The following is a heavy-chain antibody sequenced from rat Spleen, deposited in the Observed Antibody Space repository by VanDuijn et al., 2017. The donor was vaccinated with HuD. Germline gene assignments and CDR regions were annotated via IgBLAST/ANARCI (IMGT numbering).Heavy chain of an antibody. J-gene: IGHJ1*01. CDR3: VRQMYTKDYSYWYFDF. V-gene: IGHV5-29*01. Sequence: EVQLVESGGGLVQPGRSLKLSCAASGLTFSNYGMAWVRQVPTKGLEWVASISYDGSNTYYRDSVKGRFTISRNNAKSILYLQMESLRSDDTATYYCVRQMYTKDYSYWYFDFWGPGTMVTVSS. CDR2: ISYDGSNT. D-gene: IGHD1-6*01. CDR1: GLTFSNYG.